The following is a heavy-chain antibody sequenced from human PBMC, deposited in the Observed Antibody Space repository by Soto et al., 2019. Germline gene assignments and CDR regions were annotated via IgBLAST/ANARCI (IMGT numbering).Heavy chain of an antibody. D-gene: IGHD1-26*01. CDR2: IKNDGSEK. J-gene: IGHJ4*02. CDR1: GFTFSSYW. Sequence: VQLVESGGGLVHLGGSRRLSCAASGFTFSSYWMTWVRQAPGKGLEWVANIKNDGSEKYYVDSVKGRFTISRDNARNSVFLEMKSLRAEDTAVYSCVRDRSGSYLEGFDYWGQGTLVTVSS. CDR3: VRDRSGSYLEGFDY. V-gene: IGHV3-7*01.